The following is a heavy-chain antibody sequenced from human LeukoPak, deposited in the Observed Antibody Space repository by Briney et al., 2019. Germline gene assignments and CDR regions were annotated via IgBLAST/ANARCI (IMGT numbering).Heavy chain of an antibody. CDR1: GYTFTSYG. Sequence: GASVKVSCKASGYTFTSYGISWVRQAPGQGLEWMGWISAYNGTTNYAQKLQGRVTMTTDTSTSTAYMELRSLRSDDTAVYYCARAPVRYDIFTGWTPRYYYYYMDVWGKGTTVTVSS. V-gene: IGHV1-18*01. CDR2: ISAYNGTT. CDR3: ARAPVRYDIFTGWTPRYYYYYMDV. J-gene: IGHJ6*03. D-gene: IGHD3-9*01.